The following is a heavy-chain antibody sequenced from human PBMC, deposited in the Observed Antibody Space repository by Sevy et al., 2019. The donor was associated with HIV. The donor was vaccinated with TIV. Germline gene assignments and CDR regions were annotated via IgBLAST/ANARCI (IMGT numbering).Heavy chain of an antibody. CDR3: ARDNSGYFHFDY. Sequence: LSLTCAASGFTFGSYGMHWVRQAPGRGLEWVSFISYDKSERYYGDSVRGRFTISRDNFKNTLLLQMNSLRPEDTAVYYCARDNSGYFHFDYWGQGTLVTVSS. CDR2: ISYDKSER. V-gene: IGHV3-30*03. J-gene: IGHJ4*02. D-gene: IGHD3-22*01. CDR1: GFTFGSYG.